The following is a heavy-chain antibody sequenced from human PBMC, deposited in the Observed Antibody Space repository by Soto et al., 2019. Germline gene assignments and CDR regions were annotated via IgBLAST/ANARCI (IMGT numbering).Heavy chain of an antibody. CDR1: GFTFSSYA. V-gene: IGHV3-23*01. J-gene: IGHJ3*02. CDR2: ISGSGGST. CDR3: ARETGDAIRGDAFDI. Sequence: GGSLRLSCAASGFTFSSYAMSWVRQAPGKGLEWVSAISGSGGSTYYPDSVKGRFTISRDNSKNTLYLLMNSLRAEDTAVYYCARETGDAIRGDAFDIWGQGTMVTVSS. D-gene: IGHD7-27*01.